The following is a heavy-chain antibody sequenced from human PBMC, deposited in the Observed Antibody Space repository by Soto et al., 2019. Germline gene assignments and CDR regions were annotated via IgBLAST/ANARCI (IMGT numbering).Heavy chain of an antibody. CDR2: IYHSGST. CDR1: GGSISSSNW. Sequence: PSETLSLTCAVSGGSISSSNWWSWVRQPPGKGLEWIGEIYHSGSTNYNPSLKSRVTISVDKSKNQFSLKLSSVTAADTAVYYCARDLRSYYYGSGSYYTPVRYYYYGMDVGGKGTRFTVPS. V-gene: IGHV4-4*02. CDR3: ARDLRSYYYGSGSYYTPVRYYYYGMDV. D-gene: IGHD3-10*01. J-gene: IGHJ6*04.